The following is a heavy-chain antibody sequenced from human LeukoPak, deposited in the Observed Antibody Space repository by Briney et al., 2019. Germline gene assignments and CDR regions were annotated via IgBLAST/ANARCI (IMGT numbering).Heavy chain of an antibody. CDR1: GFTFSSYW. CDR2: INSDGSST. V-gene: IGHV3-74*01. J-gene: IGHJ5*02. CDR3: VRVYSSTWYSEFDP. D-gene: IGHD6-13*01. Sequence: GGSLRLSCAASGFTFSSYWMHWFRQAPGKGLVWVSRINSDGSSTTYADSVKGRFTISRDNAKNTLYLQMNSLRAEDTAVYYCVRVYSSTWYSEFDPWGQGTLVTVSS.